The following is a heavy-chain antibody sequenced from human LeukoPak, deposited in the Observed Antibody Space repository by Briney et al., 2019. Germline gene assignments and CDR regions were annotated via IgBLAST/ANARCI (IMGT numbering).Heavy chain of an antibody. CDR2: ISSSSSYI. D-gene: IGHD6-19*01. CDR1: GFTFSSYS. J-gene: IGHJ4*02. V-gene: IGHV3-21*01. CDR3: ARDTAWYSSGFDY. Sequence: GGSLRLSCAASGFTFSSYSMNWVRQAPGKGLEWVSSISSSSSYIYYADSVKGRFTISRDNAKNSLYLQMNSLRAEDTAVYYCARDTAWYSSGFDYWGQGTLVTVSS.